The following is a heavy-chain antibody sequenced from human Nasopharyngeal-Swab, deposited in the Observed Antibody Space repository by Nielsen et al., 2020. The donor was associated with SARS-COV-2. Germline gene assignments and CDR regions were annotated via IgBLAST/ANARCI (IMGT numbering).Heavy chain of an antibody. CDR2: IYYSGST. CDR1: GGSISSGDYY. D-gene: IGHD5-18*01. V-gene: IGHV4-30-4*08. CDR3: ARLGYSYGHFDY. J-gene: IGHJ4*02. Sequence: LRLSCTVSGGSISSGDYYWSWIRQPPGKGLEWIGYIYYSGSTYYNPSLKSRVTISVDTSKNQFSLKLSSVTAADTAVYYCARLGYSYGHFDYWGQGTLVTVSS.